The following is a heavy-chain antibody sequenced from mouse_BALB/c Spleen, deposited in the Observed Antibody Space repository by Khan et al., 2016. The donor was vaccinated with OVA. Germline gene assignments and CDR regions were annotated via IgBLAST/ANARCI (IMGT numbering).Heavy chain of an antibody. CDR2: IDPSDSYT. D-gene: IGHD1-1*01. J-gene: IGHJ3*01. CDR3: ARSYFYGSSTWFGY. Sequence: VQLQESGAELVKPGASVKLSCKASGYTFTTYWMHWVKRRPGQGLEWIGEIDPSDSYTNYNQEFKGKATLTVDKSSSTAYMQLSSLTSEDSAVYYCARSYFYGSSTWFGYWGQGTLVTVSA. CDR1: GYTFTTYW. V-gene: IGHV1-69*02.